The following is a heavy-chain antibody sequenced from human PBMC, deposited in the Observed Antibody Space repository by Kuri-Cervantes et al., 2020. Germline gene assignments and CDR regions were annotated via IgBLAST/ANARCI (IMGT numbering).Heavy chain of an antibody. J-gene: IGHJ4*02. CDR2: IKQDGSEK. CDR3: ARGESDIVVVPAAIHKDY. Sequence: GESLKISCAASGFTFSSYWMSWVRQAPGKGLEWVANIKQDGSEKYYVDSVKGRFTISRDNAKNSLYLQMNSLRDEDTAVYYCARGESDIVVVPAAIHKDYWGQGTLVTVSS. D-gene: IGHD2-2*01. CDR1: GFTFSSYW. V-gene: IGHV3-7*01.